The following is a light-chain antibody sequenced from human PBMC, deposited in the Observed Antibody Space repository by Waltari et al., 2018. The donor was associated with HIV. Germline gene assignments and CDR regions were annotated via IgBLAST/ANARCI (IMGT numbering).Light chain of an antibody. CDR3: QTWATGIQV. CDR1: SGNSSYA. J-gene: IGLJ3*02. Sequence: QLVLTQSPSASASLGASVKLTCTLSSGNSSYAIAWHQQQPEKGPRLLMKLNRDGSHSRGEVIPVRFSCASSGAERYLTVSSLQSDDEADYYCQTWATGIQVFGGGTKLTVL. V-gene: IGLV4-69*01. CDR2: LNRDGSH.